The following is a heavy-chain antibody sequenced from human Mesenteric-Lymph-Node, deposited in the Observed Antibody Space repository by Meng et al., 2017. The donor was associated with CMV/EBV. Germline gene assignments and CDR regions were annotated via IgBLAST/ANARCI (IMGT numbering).Heavy chain of an antibody. CDR2: IYPSGGTT. J-gene: IGHJ2*01. V-gene: IGHV3-11*01. D-gene: IGHD2-2*02. CDR1: GFTFRDYY. Sequence: LSCAASGFTFRDYYMAWIRHVPGKGLEWVSYIYPSGGTTYYTESVKGRFTMTRDNARDSLYLQMNNLSADDTAVYFCARADTWLFDLWGRGTLVTVSS. CDR3: ARADTWLFDL.